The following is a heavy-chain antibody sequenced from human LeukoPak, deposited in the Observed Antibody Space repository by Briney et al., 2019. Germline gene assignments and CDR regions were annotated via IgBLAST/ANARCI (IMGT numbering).Heavy chain of an antibody. CDR3: ARVKLERCPYFDY. Sequence: SSETLSLTCAVYGGSFSGYYWSWIRQPPGKGLEWIGEINHSGSTNYNPSLKSRVTISVDTSKNQFSLKLSSVTAADTAVYYCARVKLERCPYFDYWGQGTLVTVSS. CDR2: INHSGST. V-gene: IGHV4-34*01. J-gene: IGHJ4*02. CDR1: GGSFSGYY. D-gene: IGHD1-1*01.